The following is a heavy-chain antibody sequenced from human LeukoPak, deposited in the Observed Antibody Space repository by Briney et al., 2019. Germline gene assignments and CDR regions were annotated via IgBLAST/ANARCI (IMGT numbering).Heavy chain of an antibody. V-gene: IGHV1-2*02. CDR2: INPNSGGT. J-gene: IGHJ4*02. D-gene: IGHD5-24*01. Sequence: ASVKVSCKASGYTFTGYYMHWVRQAPGQGLEWMGWINPNSGGTNYAQKFQGRVTMTRDTSISTACMELSRLRSDDTAVYYCARDGYKEEEPDYWGQGTLVTVSS. CDR1: GYTFTGYY. CDR3: ARDGYKEEEPDY.